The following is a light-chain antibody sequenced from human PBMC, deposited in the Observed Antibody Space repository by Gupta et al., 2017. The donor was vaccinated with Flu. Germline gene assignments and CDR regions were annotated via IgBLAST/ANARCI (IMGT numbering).Light chain of an antibody. CDR3: QQRNNWQYT. Sequence: IVLTQSPVTLSLSPGERAALSCRASQIISSSLAWYQQKPGQAPRLLIYDTSNRAAGIPARFSGSGSETDFTLTISRREPEDFAVYYCQQRNNWQYTFGQGT. CDR2: DTS. CDR1: QIISSS. J-gene: IGKJ2*01. V-gene: IGKV3D-11*02.